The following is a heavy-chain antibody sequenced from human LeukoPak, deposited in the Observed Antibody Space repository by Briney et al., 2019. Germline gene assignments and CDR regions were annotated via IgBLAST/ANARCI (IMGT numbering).Heavy chain of an antibody. V-gene: IGHV3-33*01. Sequence: RRSLTLTCAASGFTISSYGMNWVRQPPGKGLEWIAYIWYDGTDNNYADSVKGRFTISRDNSKNTLSLQMHSLRAEDTAVYYCARSGSTYYYGMDVWGQGTTVTVSS. D-gene: IGHD3-10*01. J-gene: IGHJ6*02. CDR2: IWYDGTDN. CDR1: GFTISSYG. CDR3: ARSGSTYYYGMDV.